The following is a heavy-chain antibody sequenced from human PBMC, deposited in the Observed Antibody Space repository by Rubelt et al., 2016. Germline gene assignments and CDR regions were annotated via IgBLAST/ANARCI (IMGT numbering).Heavy chain of an antibody. CDR2: ISGSGGST. CDR3: ARVTGVYFDY. CDR1: GFTFSGYA. J-gene: IGHJ4*02. D-gene: IGHD7-27*01. V-gene: IGHV3-23*01. Sequence: GGGLVQPGGSLRLSCAASGFTFSGYAMSWVRQAPGKGLEWVSAISGSGGSTYYADSVKGRFTISRDNAKNSLYLQMNSLRAEDTAVYYCARVTGVYFDYWGLGTLVTVSS.